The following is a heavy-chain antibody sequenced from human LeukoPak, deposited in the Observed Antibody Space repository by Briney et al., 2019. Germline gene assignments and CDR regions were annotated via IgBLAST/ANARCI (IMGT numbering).Heavy chain of an antibody. D-gene: IGHD2-2*01. CDR2: ITGGGDST. CDR1: GFTFSTDD. CDR3: ARDIVVVPAAISSIAAAGKGDY. V-gene: IGHV3-23*01. J-gene: IGHJ4*02. Sequence: PGGSLRLSCAASGFTFSTDDMTWVRQAPGKGLEWVSTITGGGDSTYYADSVQGRFTISRDNSKNTVYLQMNSLRAEDTAVYYCARDIVVVPAAISSIAAAGKGDYWGQGTLVTVSS.